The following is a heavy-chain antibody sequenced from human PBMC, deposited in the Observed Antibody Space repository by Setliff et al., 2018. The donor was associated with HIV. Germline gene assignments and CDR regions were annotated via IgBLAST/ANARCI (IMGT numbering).Heavy chain of an antibody. J-gene: IGHJ4*02. Sequence: ASVKVSCKASGGSFSSYAISWVRQAPGQGLEWMGRIIPMFGTTNYAQKFQGRVTITADKSTTTAYMELSSLRSEDTAIYYCARVERDYGDYVRPSDWGQGTLVTVSS. CDR1: GGSFSSYA. V-gene: IGHV1-69*06. CDR3: ARVERDYGDYVRPSD. CDR2: IIPMFGTT. D-gene: IGHD4-17*01.